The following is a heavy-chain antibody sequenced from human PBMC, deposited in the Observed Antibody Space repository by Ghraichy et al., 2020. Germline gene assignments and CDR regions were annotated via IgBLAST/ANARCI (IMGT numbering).Heavy chain of an antibody. J-gene: IGHJ3*02. CDR1: GGSISSYY. Sequence: SETLSLTCTVSGGSISSYYWNWIRQPPGKGLEWIGYIYYSGSTNYNPSLKSRVTISVDTSKNQFSLKLSSVTAADTAVYYCARANYYGSGSYSVDDAFDIWGQGTMVTVSS. D-gene: IGHD3-10*01. CDR3: ARANYYGSGSYSVDDAFDI. CDR2: IYYSGST. V-gene: IGHV4-59*01.